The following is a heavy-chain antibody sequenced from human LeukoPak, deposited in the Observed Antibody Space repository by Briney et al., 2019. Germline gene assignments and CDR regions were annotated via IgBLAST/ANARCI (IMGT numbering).Heavy chain of an antibody. V-gene: IGHV4-4*08. D-gene: IGHD3-10*01. CDR3: ARELIGYYYGSGSLYYYYYMDV. CDR2: IYTSGST. J-gene: IGHJ6*03. CDR1: SGSISSSY. Sequence: PSETLSLTCTVSSGSISSSYWSWIRQPPGKGLEWIGRIYTSGSTNYNPSLKSRVTISVDTSKNQFSLKLSSVTAADTAVYYCARELIGYYYGSGSLYYYYYMDVWGKGTTVTISS.